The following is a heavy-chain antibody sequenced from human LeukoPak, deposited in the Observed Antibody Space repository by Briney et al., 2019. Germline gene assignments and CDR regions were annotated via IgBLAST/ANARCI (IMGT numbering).Heavy chain of an antibody. CDR3: ARAGPPRRVTPTDYYYYYYMDV. CDR2: IYTSGST. D-gene: IGHD4-11*01. J-gene: IGHJ6*03. Sequence: SETLSLTCTVSGVSISSYYWGWIRQPAGKGLEWIGHIYTSGSTKYNPSLKSRLTMSVDTSKKQFSLKLSSVTAADTAVYYCARAGPPRRVTPTDYYYYYYMDVWGKGTTVTVSS. CDR1: GVSISSYY. V-gene: IGHV4-4*07.